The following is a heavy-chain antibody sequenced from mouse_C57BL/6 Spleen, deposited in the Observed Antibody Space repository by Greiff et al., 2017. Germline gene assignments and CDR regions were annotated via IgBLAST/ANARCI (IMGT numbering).Heavy chain of an antibody. V-gene: IGHV5-4*03. J-gene: IGHJ4*01. CDR1: GFTFSSYA. CDR3: ARGDSSGSYYYAMDY. CDR2: ISDGGSYT. D-gene: IGHD3-2*02. Sequence: EVKLMESGGGLVKPGGSLKLSCAASGFTFSSYAMSWVRQTPEKRLEWVATISDGGSYTYYPDNVKGRFTISRDNAKNNLYLQMSQLKSEDTAMYYCARGDSSGSYYYAMDYWGQGTSVTVSS.